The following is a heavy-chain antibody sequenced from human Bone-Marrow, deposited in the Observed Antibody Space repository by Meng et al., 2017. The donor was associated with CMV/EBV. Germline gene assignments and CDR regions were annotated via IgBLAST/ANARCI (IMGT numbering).Heavy chain of an antibody. V-gene: IGHV4-61*05. CDR3: ARQFYDGAFDI. CDR2: IYYSGST. CDR1: GGSISSSSYY. D-gene: IGHD2/OR15-2a*01. Sequence: GSLRLSCTVSGGSISSSSYYWGWIRQPPGKGLEWIGYIYYSGSTNYNPSLKSRVTISVDTSKNQFSLKLSSVTAADTAVYYCARQFYDGAFDIWGQGTMVTVSS. J-gene: IGHJ3*02.